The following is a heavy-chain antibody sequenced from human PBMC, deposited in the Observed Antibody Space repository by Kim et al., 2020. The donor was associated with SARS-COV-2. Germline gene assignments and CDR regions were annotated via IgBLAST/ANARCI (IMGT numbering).Heavy chain of an antibody. V-gene: IGHV4-39*01. CDR2: T. Sequence: TNYSPSLRRRVPISGDTSKNQFSLKLSSVTAADTAVYYCARGVDTAMVNIWGQGTMVTVSS. CDR3: ARGVDTAMVNI. J-gene: IGHJ3*02. D-gene: IGHD5-18*01.